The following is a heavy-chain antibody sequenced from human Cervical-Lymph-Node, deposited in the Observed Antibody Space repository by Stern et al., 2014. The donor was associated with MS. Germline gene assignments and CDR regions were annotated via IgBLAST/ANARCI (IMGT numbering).Heavy chain of an antibody. CDR1: GFTFSYYA. D-gene: IGHD2-2*01. CDR2: INTAGNT. Sequence: VQLVESGGGLVQPVGSLRLSCAASGFTFSYYAMTWVRQAPGKGLEGVSGINTAGNTYYADSGKGRFTISRDNSKNTLYLQINSLRAEDTAVYYCAKRRVLNRGKPLVPPPDWYFDVWGRGTLVTVSS. J-gene: IGHJ2*01. CDR3: AKRRVLNRGKPLVPPPDWYFDV. V-gene: IGHV3-23*04.